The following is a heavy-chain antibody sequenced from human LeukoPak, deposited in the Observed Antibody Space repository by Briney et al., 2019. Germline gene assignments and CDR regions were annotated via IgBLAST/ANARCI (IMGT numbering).Heavy chain of an antibody. J-gene: IGHJ4*02. CDR1: GFSLSTSGMC. Sequence: SGPALVKPTQTLTLTCTFSGFSLSTSGMCVSWIRQPPGKALEWLARIDWDDDKYYSTSLKTRLTISKDTSKNQVVLTITNMDPVDTATYYCARTYYYGSGSYSFDYWGQGTLVTVSS. V-gene: IGHV2-70*11. CDR2: IDWDDDK. CDR3: ARTYYYGSGSYSFDY. D-gene: IGHD3-10*01.